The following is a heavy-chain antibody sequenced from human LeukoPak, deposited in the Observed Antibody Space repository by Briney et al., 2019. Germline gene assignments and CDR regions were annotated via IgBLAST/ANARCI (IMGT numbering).Heavy chain of an antibody. CDR2: ISAYNGNT. CDR3: ASIAGGITMVRGVQGWFDP. D-gene: IGHD3-10*01. J-gene: IGHJ5*02. CDR1: GYTFTSYG. Sequence: ASVKVSCKASGYTFTSYGISWARQAPGQGLEWMGWISAYNGNTNYAQKLQGRVTMTTDTSTSTAYMELRSLRSDDTAVYYCASIAGGITMVRGVQGWFDPWGQGTLVTVSS. V-gene: IGHV1-18*01.